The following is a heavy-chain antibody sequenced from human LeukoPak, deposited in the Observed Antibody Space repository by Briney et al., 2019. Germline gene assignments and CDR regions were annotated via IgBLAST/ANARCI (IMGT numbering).Heavy chain of an antibody. D-gene: IGHD3-22*01. Sequence: KASETLSLTCTVSGGSISSYYWSWIRQPPGKGLEWIGYIYYSGSTTYNPSLKSRVTMSVDMSKNQFSLKLTSVTAADTAVYYCARELAGDSSGYYYGGGPIDYWGQGTLVTVSS. CDR3: ARELAGDSSGYYYGGGPIDY. CDR2: IYYSGST. V-gene: IGHV4-59*13. J-gene: IGHJ4*02. CDR1: GGSISSYY.